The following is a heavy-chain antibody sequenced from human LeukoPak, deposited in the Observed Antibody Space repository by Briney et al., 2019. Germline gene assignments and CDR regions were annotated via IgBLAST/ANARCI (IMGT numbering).Heavy chain of an antibody. V-gene: IGHV1-24*01. CDR1: GYTLTELS. J-gene: IGHJ4*02. CDR2: FDPEDGET. Sequence: ASVKVSCKVSGYTLTELSMHWVRQAPGKGLEWMGGFDPEDGETIYAQKFQGRVTMTEDTSTDTAYMELSSLRSEDTAVYYCATVEAAAGNFDHWGQGTLVTVSS. D-gene: IGHD6-13*01. CDR3: ATVEAAAGNFDH.